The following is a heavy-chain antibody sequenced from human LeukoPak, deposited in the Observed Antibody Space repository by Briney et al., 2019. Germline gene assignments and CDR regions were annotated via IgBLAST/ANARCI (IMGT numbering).Heavy chain of an antibody. CDR2: ISSSSSTI. CDR1: GFTFSSYS. Sequence: GSLRLSCAASGFTFSSYSMNWVRQAPGKELEWVSYISSSSSTIYYADSVKGRFTISRDNAKNSLYLQMNSLRAEDTAVYYCAKKSRSYTYGYGTFDYWGQGTLVTVSS. J-gene: IGHJ4*02. CDR3: AKKSRSYTYGYGTFDY. V-gene: IGHV3-48*01. D-gene: IGHD5-18*01.